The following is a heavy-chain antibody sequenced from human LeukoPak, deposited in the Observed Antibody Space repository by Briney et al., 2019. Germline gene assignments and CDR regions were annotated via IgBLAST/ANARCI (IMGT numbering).Heavy chain of an antibody. V-gene: IGHV4-38-2*02. CDR3: ARERDLLYYYYMDV. Sequence: SETLSLTCTVSGYSISSGYYWGWIRQPPGKGLEWIGSIYHSGSTYYNPSLKSRVSISVDTSKNQFSLKLSSVTAADTAVYYCARERDLLYYYYMDVWGKGTTVTVSS. CDR1: GYSISSGYY. D-gene: IGHD1-26*01. CDR2: IYHSGST. J-gene: IGHJ6*03.